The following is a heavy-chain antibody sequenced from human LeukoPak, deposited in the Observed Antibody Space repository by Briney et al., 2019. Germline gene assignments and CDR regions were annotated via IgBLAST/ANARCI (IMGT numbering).Heavy chain of an antibody. CDR1: GFTFSSYS. Sequence: GGSLRLSCAASGFTFSSYSMNWVRQAPGKGLEWVSSISSSSSYIYYADSVKGRFTISRDNAKNSLYLQMNSLRAEDTAVYYCARSSVVAVYRYGVGGWFDPWGQGTLVTVSS. D-gene: IGHD2-15*01. CDR3: ARSSVVAVYRYGVGGWFDP. CDR2: ISSSSSYI. J-gene: IGHJ5*02. V-gene: IGHV3-21*01.